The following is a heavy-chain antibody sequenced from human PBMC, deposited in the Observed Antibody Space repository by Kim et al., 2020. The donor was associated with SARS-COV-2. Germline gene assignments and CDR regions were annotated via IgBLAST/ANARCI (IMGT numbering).Heavy chain of an antibody. V-gene: IGHV1-69*13. Sequence: SVKVSCKVSGGNFNTYAVSWVRQAPGQGLEWMGGIIPIFGTPNYAQKYQDRVTISADESTNIVNMELRRLRSDDTAVYYSVGGRRSLEGLPDADYYYGMDVWGQGTTVTVSS. CDR3: VGGRRSLEGLPDADYYYGMDV. D-gene: IGHD3-16*01. CDR2: IIPIFGTP. J-gene: IGHJ6*02. CDR1: GGNFNTYA.